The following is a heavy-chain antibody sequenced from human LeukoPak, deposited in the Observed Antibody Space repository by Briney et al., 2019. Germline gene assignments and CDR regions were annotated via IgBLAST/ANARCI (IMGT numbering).Heavy chain of an antibody. J-gene: IGHJ4*02. CDR3: ASATSQRKSAGGDY. V-gene: IGHV3-74*01. CDR2: INGDGSSR. D-gene: IGHD6-13*01. Sequence: PGGSLRLSCAASGFTFSNYGTHWVRQAPGKGLEWVSRINGDGSSRNYADSVKGRFTISRDNAKNTLYLQMNSLRAEDTAVYYCASATSQRKSAGGDYWGQRALVTVSS. CDR1: GFTFSNYG.